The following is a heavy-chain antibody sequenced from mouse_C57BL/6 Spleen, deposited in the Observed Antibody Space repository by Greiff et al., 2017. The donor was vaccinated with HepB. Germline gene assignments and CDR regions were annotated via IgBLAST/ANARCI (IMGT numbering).Heavy chain of an antibody. Sequence: QVQLQQPGAELVRPGSSVKLSCKASGYTFTSYWMDWVKQRPGQGLEWIGNIYPSDSETHYNQKFKDKATLTVDKSSSTAYMQLSSLTSEDSAVYYCAREDYYGSRGWFAYWGQGTLVTVSA. CDR3: AREDYYGSRGWFAY. CDR1: GYTFTSYW. V-gene: IGHV1-61*01. CDR2: IYPSDSET. D-gene: IGHD1-1*01. J-gene: IGHJ3*01.